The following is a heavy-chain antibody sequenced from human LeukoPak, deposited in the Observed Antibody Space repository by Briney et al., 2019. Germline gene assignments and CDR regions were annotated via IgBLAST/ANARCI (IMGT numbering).Heavy chain of an antibody. CDR3: ASGPPFLKYFEY. V-gene: IGHV3-23*01. CDR1: GFTFSTYV. J-gene: IGHJ4*02. CDR2: ISVGAEYI. D-gene: IGHD3-3*01. Sequence: AGSLRLSCAASGFTFSTYVMNWFRQAPGKGLEWVSTISVGAEYIFYADSVKGRFTISRDDSNNALYLQMHSLRAEDTALYYCASGPPFLKYFEYWGQGTLVTVSS.